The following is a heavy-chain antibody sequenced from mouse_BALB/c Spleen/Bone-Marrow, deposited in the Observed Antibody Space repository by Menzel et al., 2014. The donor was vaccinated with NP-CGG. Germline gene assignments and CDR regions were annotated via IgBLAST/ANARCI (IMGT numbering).Heavy chain of an antibody. D-gene: IGHD2-14*01. CDR1: GFNIKDTY. CDR3: AYYRYDEGGFAF. J-gene: IGHJ3*01. Sequence: VQLQQPGAELVKPGASVKLSCTASGFNIKDTYMHWVKQRPEQGLEWIVGIDPANGNTKYDPKFQGKATITADTSSNTAYLRLSSLTSEDTAVYYCAYYRYDEGGFAFWGQGTLVTVSA. CDR2: IDPANGNT. V-gene: IGHV14-3*02.